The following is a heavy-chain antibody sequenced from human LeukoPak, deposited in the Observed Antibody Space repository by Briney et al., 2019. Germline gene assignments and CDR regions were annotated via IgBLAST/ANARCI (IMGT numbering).Heavy chain of an antibody. J-gene: IGHJ2*01. CDR2: VYHSGST. Sequence: SQTLSLTCTVSGGSISSGGYYWSWIRQHPGKGLEWIGEVYHSGSTNYNPSLKRRVTISVDESKNQFSLRLSSVTAADTAVHNCARVLGGSYADWYFDLWGRGTLVTVSS. CDR3: ARVLGGSYADWYFDL. CDR1: GGSISSGGYY. D-gene: IGHD1-26*01. V-gene: IGHV4-31*03.